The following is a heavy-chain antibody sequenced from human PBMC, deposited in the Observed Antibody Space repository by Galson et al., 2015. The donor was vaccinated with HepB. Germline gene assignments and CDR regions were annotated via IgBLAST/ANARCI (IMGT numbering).Heavy chain of an antibody. J-gene: IGHJ4*02. D-gene: IGHD5-12*01. Sequence: SLRLSCAASGFTFSSYAMHWVRLAPGKGLEWVAVISYDGSNKYYADSVKGRFTISRDNSKNTLYLQMNSLRAEDTAVYYCARDFAGSGYADYWGQGTLVTVSS. V-gene: IGHV3-30-3*01. CDR1: GFTFSSYA. CDR3: ARDFAGSGYADY. CDR2: ISYDGSNK.